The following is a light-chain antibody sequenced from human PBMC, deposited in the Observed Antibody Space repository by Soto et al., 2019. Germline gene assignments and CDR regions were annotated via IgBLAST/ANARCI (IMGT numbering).Light chain of an antibody. J-gene: IGLJ2*01. Sequence: QSVLTQPRSVSGSPGQSVTISCTGTSSDVGGYNYVSWHQHHPGKAPKLMIYDVSKRPSGVPDRFSGSKSGNTASLTISGLQAEDEADYYCCSYAGSYTLVFGGGTKVTVL. V-gene: IGLV2-11*01. CDR3: CSYAGSYTLV. CDR1: SSDVGGYNY. CDR2: DVS.